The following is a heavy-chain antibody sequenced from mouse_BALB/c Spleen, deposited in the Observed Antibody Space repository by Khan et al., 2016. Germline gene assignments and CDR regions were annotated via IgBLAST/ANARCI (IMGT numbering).Heavy chain of an antibody. J-gene: IGHJ2*01. CDR2: ISYDGSN. CDR1: GYSITSGYY. Sequence: EVQLQESGPGLVKPSQSLSLTCSVTGYSITSGYYWNWIRQFPGNKLEWMGYISYDGSNNYNPSLKNRFSITRDTSRNQFFLKLNSVTTEDTATYYCARWDFGSRRYHFDYWGQGTTLTVSS. V-gene: IGHV3-6*02. D-gene: IGHD1-1*01. CDR3: ARWDFGSRRYHFDY.